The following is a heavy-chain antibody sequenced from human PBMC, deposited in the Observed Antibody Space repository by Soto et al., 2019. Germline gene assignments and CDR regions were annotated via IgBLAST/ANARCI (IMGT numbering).Heavy chain of an antibody. Sequence: PGGSLRLSCAESGFAFSGYGMNWVRQAPGKGLEWVAVIWYDGSNKYYADSVKGRFTISRDNSKNTLYLQMNSLRAEDTAVYYCARDPGRDGYRNGDYWGQGTLVTVSS. J-gene: IGHJ4*02. CDR1: GFAFSGYG. D-gene: IGHD5-12*01. CDR3: ARDPGRDGYRNGDY. CDR2: IWYDGSNK. V-gene: IGHV3-33*01.